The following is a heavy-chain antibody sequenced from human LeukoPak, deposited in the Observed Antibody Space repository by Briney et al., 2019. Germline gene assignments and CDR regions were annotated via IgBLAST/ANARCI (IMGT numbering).Heavy chain of an antibody. CDR3: ARARYFDL. J-gene: IGHJ2*01. Sequence: GASVKVSCKASGYTFTNYDVHWVRQAPGQRPEWMGWISAGDGNTECSQRFQGRATITSDTSASTAYMELSSLTSEDTALYYCARARYFDLWGRGTLVTVSS. CDR2: ISAGDGNT. V-gene: IGHV1-3*01. CDR1: GYTFTNYD.